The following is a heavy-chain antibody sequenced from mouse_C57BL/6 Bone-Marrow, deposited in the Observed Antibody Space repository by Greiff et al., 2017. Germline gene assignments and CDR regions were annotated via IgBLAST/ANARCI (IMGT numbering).Heavy chain of an antibody. J-gene: IGHJ3*01. V-gene: IGHV10-1*01. D-gene: IGHD1-1*01. CDR1: GFSFNTYA. CDR3: EGAFEYYGSSPFAY. Sequence: EVQGVESGGGLVQPKGSLKLSCAASGFSFNTYAMNWVRQAPGKGLEWVARIRSKSNNYATYYADSVKDRFTISRDDSESMLYLQMNNLKIEDTAMYYCEGAFEYYGSSPFAYWGQGTLVTVSA. CDR2: IRSKSNNYAT.